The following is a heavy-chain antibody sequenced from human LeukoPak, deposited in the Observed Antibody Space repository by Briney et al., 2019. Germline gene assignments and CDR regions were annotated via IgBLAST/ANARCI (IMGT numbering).Heavy chain of an antibody. CDR3: ARGTPSPGLDY. D-gene: IGHD2-15*01. J-gene: IGHJ4*02. Sequence: GGSLRLSCAASGFTFSSYWMSWVRQAPGKGLEWVANINQDGSEKYYVDSVKGRLTISRDNAKNSLYLQMNSLRAEDTAVYYCARGTPSPGLDYWGQGTLVTVSS. V-gene: IGHV3-7*05. CDR2: INQDGSEK. CDR1: GFTFSSYW.